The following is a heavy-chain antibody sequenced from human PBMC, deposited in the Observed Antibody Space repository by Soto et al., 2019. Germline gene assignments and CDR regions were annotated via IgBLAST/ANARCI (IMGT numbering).Heavy chain of an antibody. J-gene: IGHJ4*02. CDR3: ARTTAVPNTLRSRYFFDD. Sequence: QVQLQESGPGLLKPSETLSLTCSVSGGSVSNKTYYWSWIRQPPGKRLEWIGDVYYSGTTNYNHSLKSRVTLSVDLSKNQFSMRVSSVTTPDTALYYCARTTAVPNTLRSRYFFDDWGQGTLVTVSS. CDR1: GGSVSNKTYY. CDR2: VYYSGTT. D-gene: IGHD4-17*01. V-gene: IGHV4-61*01.